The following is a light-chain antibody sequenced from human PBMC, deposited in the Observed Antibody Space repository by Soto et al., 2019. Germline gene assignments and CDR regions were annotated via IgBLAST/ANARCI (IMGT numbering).Light chain of an antibody. CDR1: QSVSSSY. V-gene: IGKV3-20*01. J-gene: IGKJ2*01. CDR2: GAS. CDR3: QQYGSSVMYA. Sequence: EIVLTQSPGTLSLSPGERATLSCRASQSVSSSYLAWYQQKPGQAPRLLIYGASSRATGIPDRFSGSGSGTGFTRTISRLEPEDFAVYYCQQYGSSVMYAFGQGTKLEIK.